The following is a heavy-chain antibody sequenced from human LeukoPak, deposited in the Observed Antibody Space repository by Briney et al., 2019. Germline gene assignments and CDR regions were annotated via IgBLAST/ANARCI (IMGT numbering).Heavy chain of an antibody. D-gene: IGHD4-17*01. CDR1: GFTFSTYS. Sequence: GGSLRLSCAASGFTFSTYSMNWVRQAPGQGLEWVSSISSIGGYIWYADSVKGRFTISRDNAKNSLYLQMNSLRAEDTAVYYCARAVTTYYYYYMDVWGKGTTVTVSS. V-gene: IGHV3-21*01. J-gene: IGHJ6*03. CDR2: ISSIGGYI. CDR3: ARAVTTYYYYYMDV.